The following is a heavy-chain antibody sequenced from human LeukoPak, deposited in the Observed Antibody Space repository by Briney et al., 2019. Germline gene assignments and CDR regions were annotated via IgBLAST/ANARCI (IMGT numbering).Heavy chain of an antibody. CDR3: ANEEPYYDFWSGYYPYYYYYYMDV. CDR1: GFTFSSYG. J-gene: IGHJ6*03. D-gene: IGHD3-3*01. CDR2: IRYDGSNK. Sequence: QPGRSLRLSCAASGFTFSSYGMHWVRQAPGKGLEWVAFIRYDGSNKYYADSVKGRFTISRDNSKNTLYLQMNSLRAEDTAVYYCANEEPYYDFWSGYYPYYYYYYMDVWGKGTTVTVSS. V-gene: IGHV3-30*02.